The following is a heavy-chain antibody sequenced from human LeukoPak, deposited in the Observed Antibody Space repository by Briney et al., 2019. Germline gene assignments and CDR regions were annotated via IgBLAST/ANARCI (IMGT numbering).Heavy chain of an antibody. CDR2: MNPNSANT. CDR1: GYTFTSYD. J-gene: IGHJ4*02. Sequence: ASVKVSCKASGYTFTSYDINWVRQATGQGLEWMGWMNPNSANTGYPQRFQGRVTMTRNTSISTAYMELNSLRSEDTAVYYCASLPYGDSLPYYFDYWGQGTLVTVSS. D-gene: IGHD4-17*01. CDR3: ASLPYGDSLPYYFDY. V-gene: IGHV1-8*01.